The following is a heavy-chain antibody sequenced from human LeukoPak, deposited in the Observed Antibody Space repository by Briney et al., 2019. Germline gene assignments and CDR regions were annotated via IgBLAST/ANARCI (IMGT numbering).Heavy chain of an antibody. CDR2: IYYSGST. V-gene: IGHV4-39*01. CDR3: ARHGRFGELLDDY. J-gene: IGHJ4*02. D-gene: IGHD3-10*01. CDR1: GGSSSSSSYY. Sequence: SETLSLTCTVSGGSSSSSSYYWGWIRQPPGKGLEWIGSIYYSGSTYYNPSLKSRVTISLDTSKNQFSLKLSSVTAADTAMYYCARHGRFGELLDDYWGQGTLVTVSS.